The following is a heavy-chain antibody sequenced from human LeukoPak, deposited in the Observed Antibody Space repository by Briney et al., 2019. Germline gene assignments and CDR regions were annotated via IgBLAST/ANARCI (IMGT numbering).Heavy chain of an antibody. D-gene: IGHD2-15*01. CDR1: GFTFSSYA. CDR3: AKDPRDVAATNFDY. Sequence: QSGGSLRLSCAASGFTFSSYAMSWVRQAPGKGLEWVSSISGSGNSKYYADSVKGRFTISRDNSKNTLYLQMNSLRAEDTAVYYCAKDPRDVAATNFDYWGQGTLVTVSS. J-gene: IGHJ4*02. V-gene: IGHV3-23*01. CDR2: ISGSGNSK.